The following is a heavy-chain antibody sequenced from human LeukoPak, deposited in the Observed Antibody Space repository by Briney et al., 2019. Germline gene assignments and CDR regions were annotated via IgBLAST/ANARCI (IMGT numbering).Heavy chain of an antibody. CDR1: GFSFSSYA. V-gene: IGHV3-23*01. D-gene: IGHD3-3*01. CDR3: ARLYNFWSGYHDY. Sequence: GGSLRLSCAASGFSFSSYAMNWVRQAPGKGLGWVSGITGSGGSTYYTDSVKGRFTISRDNSKNTLSLQMNSLRAEDTAVYYCARLYNFWSGYHDYWGQGTLVTVSS. CDR2: ITGSGGST. J-gene: IGHJ4*02.